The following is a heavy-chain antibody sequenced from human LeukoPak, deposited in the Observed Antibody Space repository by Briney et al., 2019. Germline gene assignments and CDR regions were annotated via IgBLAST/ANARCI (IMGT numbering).Heavy chain of an antibody. V-gene: IGHV4-4*07. J-gene: IGHJ4*02. CDR1: GGSISSYY. CDR3: ARDLVVADAFDY. Sequence: SETLSLTCTVSGGSISSYYWSWIRQPAGKGLEWIGRIYTSGSTNYNPSLKSRVTMSVVTSKNQFSLKLSSVTAADTAVYYCARDLVVADAFDYWGQGTLVTVSS. D-gene: IGHD2-15*01. CDR2: IYTSGST.